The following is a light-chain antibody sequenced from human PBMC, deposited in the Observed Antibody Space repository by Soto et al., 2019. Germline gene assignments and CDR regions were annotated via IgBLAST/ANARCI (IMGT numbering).Light chain of an antibody. Sequence: EIVLTQSPATLSLSPGERATLSCRASQSVSSYLAWYQQKPGQTPRLLIYDASNRATGIPARFSGSGSGTDFTLTSSSLEPEDFAVYYCQQRSSLPRTFGQGTKLEIK. V-gene: IGKV3-11*01. CDR2: DAS. J-gene: IGKJ2*01. CDR1: QSVSSY. CDR3: QQRSSLPRT.